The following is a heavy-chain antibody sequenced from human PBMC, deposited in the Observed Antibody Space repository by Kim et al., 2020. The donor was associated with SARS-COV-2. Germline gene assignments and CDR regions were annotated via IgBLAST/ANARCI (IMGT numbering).Heavy chain of an antibody. D-gene: IGHD2-21*02. Sequence: GGSLRLSCAASGFTFSSYSMNWVRQAPGKGLEWVSSISSSSSYIYYADSVKGRFTISRDNAKNSLYLQMNSLRAEDTAVYYCARAYCGGDCYSRRISVLAYWYFDLWGRGTLVTVSS. V-gene: IGHV3-21*01. CDR3: ARAYCGGDCYSRRISVLAYWYFDL. J-gene: IGHJ2*01. CDR2: ISSSSSYI. CDR1: GFTFSSYS.